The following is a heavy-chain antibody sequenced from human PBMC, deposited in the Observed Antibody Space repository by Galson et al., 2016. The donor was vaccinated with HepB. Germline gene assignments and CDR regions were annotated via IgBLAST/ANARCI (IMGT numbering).Heavy chain of an antibody. V-gene: IGHV3-53*01. CDR2: IYSRGDT. D-gene: IGHD3-10*01. CDR1: GFNVSRHY. CDR3: ANQNYNSGADY. Sequence: SLRLSCAGSGFNVSRHYLTWVRQAPGKGLEWVPLIYSRGDTYYADSVKGRFTLFRDNSKNTLFLQMNSLRAEDTAMYYCANQNYNSGADYWGQGTLVTVSS. J-gene: IGHJ4*02.